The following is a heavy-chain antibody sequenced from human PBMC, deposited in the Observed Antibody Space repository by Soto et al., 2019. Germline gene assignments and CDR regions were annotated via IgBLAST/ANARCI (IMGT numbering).Heavy chain of an antibody. CDR1: VFTFSDAW. D-gene: IGHD2-15*01. V-gene: IGHV3-15*01. J-gene: IGHJ5*02. Sequence: EVQLVESGGGLVKPGGSLRLSCAVSVFTFSDAWMSWVRQAPGKGLEWVGRIKSKTDGGTTDYAAPVKGRFTISRDDSKNTLYLQMNSLKTEDTAVYYCTTGGLIVVVVAATPNLFDPWGQGTLVTVSS. CDR2: IKSKTDGGTT. CDR3: TTGGLIVVVVAATPNLFDP.